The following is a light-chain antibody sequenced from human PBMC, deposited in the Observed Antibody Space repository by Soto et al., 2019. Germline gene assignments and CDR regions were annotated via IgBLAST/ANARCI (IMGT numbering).Light chain of an antibody. CDR1: QSVSSSY. CDR2: GAS. CDR3: QQYGTTRIT. Sequence: EVVLTQSPGTLSVSPGEIATLYCRASQSVSSSYLAWYQQKPGQAPRLLMYGASNRATGIPDRFSGSGSETDFTLTISGLEPEDFAVYYCQQYGTTRITFGQGTRLEIK. V-gene: IGKV3-20*01. J-gene: IGKJ5*01.